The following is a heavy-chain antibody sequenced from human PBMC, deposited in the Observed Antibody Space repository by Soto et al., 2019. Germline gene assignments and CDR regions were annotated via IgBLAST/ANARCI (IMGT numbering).Heavy chain of an antibody. D-gene: IGHD6-6*01. J-gene: IGHJ4*02. CDR3: AKDMYSRSSPVFDY. Sequence: QVQLVESGGGVIQPGRSLRLSCAASGFTFSSYGMHWVRQAPGKGLEWVAVISYDGINKYYTDSVKGRFTISRDNSKNTLYLQMNSLRAEDTAVYYCAKDMYSRSSPVFDYWGQGTLVTVSS. V-gene: IGHV3-30*18. CDR1: GFTFSSYG. CDR2: ISYDGINK.